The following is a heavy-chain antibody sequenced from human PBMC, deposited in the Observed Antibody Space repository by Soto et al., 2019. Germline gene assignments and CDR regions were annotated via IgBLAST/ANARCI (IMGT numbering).Heavy chain of an antibody. J-gene: IGHJ4*02. CDR3: ARTLLWFGGALNYFDY. D-gene: IGHD3-10*01. V-gene: IGHV4-31*03. CDR1: GGSISSGGYY. Sequence: SETLSLTCTVSGGSISSGGYYWSWIRQHPGKGLEWIGYIYYSGSTYYNPSLKSRVTISVDTSKNQFSLKLSSVTAADTAVYYCARTLLWFGGALNYFDYWGQGTLVTVSS. CDR2: IYYSGST.